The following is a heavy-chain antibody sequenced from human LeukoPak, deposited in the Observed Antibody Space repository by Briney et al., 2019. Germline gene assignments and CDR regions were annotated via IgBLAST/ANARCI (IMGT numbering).Heavy chain of an antibody. V-gene: IGHV1-8*01. CDR2: MNPNSGNT. CDR3: ARSTYGDYDLYFDY. Sequence: ASVKVSCKASGYTFTSYDINWVRQATGQGLEWMGWMNPNSGNTGYAQKFQGRVTMTRNTSISTAYMELSSLRSEDTAVYYCARSTYGDYDLYFDYWGRGTLVTVSS. J-gene: IGHJ4*02. D-gene: IGHD4-17*01. CDR1: GYTFTSYD.